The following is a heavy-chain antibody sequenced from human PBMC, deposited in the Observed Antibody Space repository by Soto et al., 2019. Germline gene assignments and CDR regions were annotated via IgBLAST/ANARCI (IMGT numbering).Heavy chain of an antibody. V-gene: IGHV4-59*01. CDR2: IYYSGST. D-gene: IGHD4-17*01. Sequence: PPETLSHPCTVSGGSISRYYWSWIRQPPGKGLEWIGYIYYSGSTNYNPSLKSRVTISVDTSKNQFSLKLSSVTAADTAVYYCARGSPGDLLWGQGTLVTVS. J-gene: IGHJ4*02. CDR3: ARGSPGDLL. CDR1: GGSISRYY.